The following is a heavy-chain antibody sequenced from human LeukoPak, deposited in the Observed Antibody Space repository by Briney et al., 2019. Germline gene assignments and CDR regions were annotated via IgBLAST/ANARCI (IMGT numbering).Heavy chain of an antibody. CDR1: GYTFTGYY. CDR3: ARAFVVSSNIVVVPNPFDI. J-gene: IGHJ3*02. CDR2: INPNSGGT. D-gene: IGHD2-2*01. V-gene: IGHV1-2*02. Sequence: ALVKVSCKASGYTFTGYYMHWVRQAPGQGLEWMGWINPNSGGTNYAQKFQGRVTMTRDTSISTAYMELSRLRSDDTAVYYCARAFVVSSNIVVVPNPFDICGQGTMVTVSS.